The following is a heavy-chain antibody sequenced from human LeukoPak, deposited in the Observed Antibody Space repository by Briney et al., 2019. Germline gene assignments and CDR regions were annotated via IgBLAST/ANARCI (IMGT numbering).Heavy chain of an antibody. V-gene: IGHV3-23*01. D-gene: IGHD3-10*01. CDR2: ISGSGGST. CDR3: AKGKYYYGSGSYITFDY. Sequence: GGSLRLSCAASGFTFTTYWMSWVRQAPGEGLEWVSAISGSGGSTYYADSVKGRFTISRDNSKNTLYLQMNSLRAEDTAVYYCAKGKYYYGSGSYITFDYWGQGTLVTVSS. CDR1: GFTFTTYW. J-gene: IGHJ4*02.